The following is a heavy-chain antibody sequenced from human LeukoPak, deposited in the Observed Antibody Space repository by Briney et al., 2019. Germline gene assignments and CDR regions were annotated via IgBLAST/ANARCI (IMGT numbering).Heavy chain of an antibody. D-gene: IGHD3-10*01. Sequence: ASVKVSCKASGYTFTSYYMRWVRQAPGQGLEWMGIINPSGGSTSYAQKFQGRVTMTRDMSTSTVYMELSSLRSEDTAVYYCARASKRTGITMVRGVIELGMDVWGKGTTVTVSS. V-gene: IGHV1-46*01. CDR1: GYTFTSYY. CDR3: ARASKRTGITMVRGVIELGMDV. J-gene: IGHJ6*03. CDR2: INPSGGST.